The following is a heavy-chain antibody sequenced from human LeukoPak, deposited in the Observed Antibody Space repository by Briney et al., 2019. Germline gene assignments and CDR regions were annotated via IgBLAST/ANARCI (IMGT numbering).Heavy chain of an antibody. V-gene: IGHV4-39*01. CDR2: IYYSGST. CDR1: GGSISSSSYY. D-gene: IGHD6-13*01. J-gene: IGHJ4*02. CDR3: ARSSSSWYGDYFDY. Sequence: SVTLSLTCTVSGGSISSSSYYWGWIRQPPGKGLEWIGSIYYSGSTYYNPSLKSRVTISVDTSKNQFSLKLSSVTAADTAVYYCARSSSSWYGDYFDYWGQGTLVTVSS.